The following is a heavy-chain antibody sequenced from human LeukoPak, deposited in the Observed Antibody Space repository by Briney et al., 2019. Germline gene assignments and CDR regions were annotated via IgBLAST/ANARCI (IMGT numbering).Heavy chain of an antibody. CDR2: IHYSGST. V-gene: IGHV4-59*11. D-gene: IGHD3-10*01. J-gene: IGHJ5*02. CDR1: GGSISNHY. CDR3: ARGLWTFDP. Sequence: SETLSLTCTVSGGSISNHYWNWIRQPPGKGLEWIGYIHYSGSTNYNPSLKSRVTISVDSAKNQFSLKMSSVTAADTAVYYCARGLWTFDPWGQGTLVTVSS.